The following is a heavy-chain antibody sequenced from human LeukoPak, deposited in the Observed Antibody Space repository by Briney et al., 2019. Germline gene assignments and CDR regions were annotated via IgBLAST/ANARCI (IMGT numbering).Heavy chain of an antibody. CDR1: GFTFTTYG. J-gene: IGHJ4*02. CDR3: ARDLMGIAYRGAFYY. D-gene: IGHD6-13*01. V-gene: IGHV3-30*02. CDR2: IRYDGTNK. Sequence: GGSLRLSCAASGFTFTTYGMHWVRQAPGKGLEWVAFIRYDGTNKYYSDSVKGRFTISRDNSKNTLYLQMSSLRAEDTAVYYCARDLMGIAYRGAFYYWGQGTLVTVSS.